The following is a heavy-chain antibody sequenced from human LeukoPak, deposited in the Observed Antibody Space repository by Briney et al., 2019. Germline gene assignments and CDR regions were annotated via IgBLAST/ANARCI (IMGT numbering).Heavy chain of an antibody. J-gene: IGHJ4*02. D-gene: IGHD6-19*01. CDR2: IYSGGST. CDR1: GLAVSGIY. CDR3: AVFSSGWTDFFEY. V-gene: IGHV3-53*01. Sequence: GGSLRLSCAASGLAVSGIYMSWVPQAPGKGLEWVSGIYSGGSTYYADSVKGRFTISRDNSKNTLYLQMNSLRTEDTAGYHFAVFSSGWTDFFEYSGEGALVTVSS.